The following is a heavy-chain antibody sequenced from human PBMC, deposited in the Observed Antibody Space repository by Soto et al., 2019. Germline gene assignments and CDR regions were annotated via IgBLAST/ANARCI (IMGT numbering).Heavy chain of an antibody. V-gene: IGHV1-8*01. J-gene: IGHJ6*03. D-gene: IGHD3-10*01. CDR1: GYTFTSYD. CDR2: MNPNSGNT. Sequence: ASVKVSCKASGYTFTSYDINWVRQATGQGLEWMGWMNPNSGNTGYAQKFQGRVTMTRNTSISTAYMELSSLRSEDTAVYYCARLLSMVRGSAAYYMDVWGKGTTVTVSS. CDR3: ARLLSMVRGSAAYYMDV.